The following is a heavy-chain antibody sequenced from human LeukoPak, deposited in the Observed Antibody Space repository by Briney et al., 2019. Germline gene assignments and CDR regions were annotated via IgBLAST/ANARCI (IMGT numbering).Heavy chain of an antibody. D-gene: IGHD2-2*01. Sequence: SETLSLTCAVYGGSFSGYYWSWIRQPPGKGLEWIGEINHSGSTNYNPSLKSRVTISVDTSKNQFSLKLSSVTAADTAVYYCARASSTSCYPPHCYYYYMDVWGKGTTVTVSS. CDR3: ARASSTSCYPPHCYYYYMDV. V-gene: IGHV4-34*01. J-gene: IGHJ6*03. CDR2: INHSGST. CDR1: GGSFSGYY.